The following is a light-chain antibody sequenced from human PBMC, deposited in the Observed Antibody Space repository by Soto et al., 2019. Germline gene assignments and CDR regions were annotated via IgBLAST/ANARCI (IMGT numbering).Light chain of an antibody. V-gene: IGLV3-25*03. CDR3: QSADSSGTWV. Sequence: SYELTQPASVSGSPGQTARITCSGDALPKQYAYRYQQKPGQAPVLVIYKDSERPSGIPERFSGSSSGTTVTLTISGVQAEDEADYYCQSADSSGTWVFGGGTQLTVL. CDR1: ALPKQY. J-gene: IGLJ3*02. CDR2: KDS.